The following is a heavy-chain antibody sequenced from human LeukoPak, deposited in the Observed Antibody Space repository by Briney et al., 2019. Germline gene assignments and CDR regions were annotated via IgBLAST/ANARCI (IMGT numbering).Heavy chain of an antibody. CDR2: ISYDGSNK. J-gene: IGHJ4*02. CDR3: ARDRWQQLASYFDY. CDR1: GFTFSSYA. D-gene: IGHD6-13*01. Sequence: GGSLRLSCAASGFTFSSYAMHWVRQAPGKELEWVAVISYDGSNKYYADSVKGRFTISRDNSKNTLYLQMNSLRAEDTAVYYCARDRWQQLASYFDYWGQGTLVTVSS. V-gene: IGHV3-30-3*01.